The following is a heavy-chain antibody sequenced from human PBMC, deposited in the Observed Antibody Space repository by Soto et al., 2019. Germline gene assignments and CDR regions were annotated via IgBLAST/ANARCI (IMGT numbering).Heavy chain of an antibody. Sequence: EVQLLESGGGLVQPGGSLRLSCAASGFTFSSYAMSWVRQAPGKGLEWVSAISGSGGSTYYADSVKGRFTISRDNSKNTLYLQMNSLRVEDTAVYYCAKDRWELPYYFDYWGQGTLVTVSS. CDR2: ISGSGGST. CDR3: AKDRWELPYYFDY. J-gene: IGHJ4*02. CDR1: GFTFSSYA. V-gene: IGHV3-23*01. D-gene: IGHD1-26*01.